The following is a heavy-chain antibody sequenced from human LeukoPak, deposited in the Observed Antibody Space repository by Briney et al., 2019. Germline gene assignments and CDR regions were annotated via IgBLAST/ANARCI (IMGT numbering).Heavy chain of an antibody. CDR2: ISSSSSYI. V-gene: IGHV3-21*01. CDR3: VRDRSELYGGNSFDI. Sequence: PGGSLRLSCAASGFTFHNYAMSWARQAPGKGLEWVSSISSSSSYIYYADSVKGRFTISRDNAKNSLYLQMNSLRAEDTAVYYCVRDRSELYGGNSFDIWGQGTMVTVSS. J-gene: IGHJ3*02. CDR1: GFTFHNYA. D-gene: IGHD4-23*01.